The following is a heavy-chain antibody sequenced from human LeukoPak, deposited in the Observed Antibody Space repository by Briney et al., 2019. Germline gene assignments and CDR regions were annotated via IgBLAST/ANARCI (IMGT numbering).Heavy chain of an antibody. Sequence: ASVKVSCKASGYTFTGYYIHYVRQALGQGLGWMGWINPNTGDTKYAQKLQGRVTMTRDTSISTAYMELSTLRSDDTSVYFCARQSLRNFDYWGQGTLVTVSS. CDR2: INPNTGDT. CDR3: ARQSLRNFDY. D-gene: IGHD5/OR15-5a*01. V-gene: IGHV1-2*02. J-gene: IGHJ4*02. CDR1: GYTFTGYY.